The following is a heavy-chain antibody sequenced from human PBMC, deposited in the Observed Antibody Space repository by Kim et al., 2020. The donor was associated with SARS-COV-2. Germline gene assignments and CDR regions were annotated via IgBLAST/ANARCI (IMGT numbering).Heavy chain of an antibody. CDR2: IDLSDSYT. CDR3: AGRTDYDY. CDR1: GYSFSSHW. Sequence: GESLKISCKGSGYSFSSHWITWVRQVPGKGLEWMGRIDLSDSYTTYSPSFQGHVTNSADKSISTAYLQWSSLKASDTAIYYCAGRTDYDYWGQGTLVTVS. J-gene: IGHJ4*02. D-gene: IGHD3-16*01. V-gene: IGHV5-10-1*01.